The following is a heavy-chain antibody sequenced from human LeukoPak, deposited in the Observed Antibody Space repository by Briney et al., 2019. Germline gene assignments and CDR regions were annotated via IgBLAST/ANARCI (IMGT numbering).Heavy chain of an antibody. CDR1: VGTFSNYA. J-gene: IGHJ3*02. D-gene: IGHD3-22*01. CDR2: IIPIFCTA. CDR3: ARAQTYYYDISGYFPDAFDI. V-gene: IGHV1-69*13. Sequence: SVTVSYKASVGTFSNYAISWVGQAPGQGREWMGGIIPIFCTAIYAQKFQAPVTITSDASTTTAYLELSSLRSEYTALYYCARAQTYYYDISGYFPDAFDIWGQGTMVTVSS.